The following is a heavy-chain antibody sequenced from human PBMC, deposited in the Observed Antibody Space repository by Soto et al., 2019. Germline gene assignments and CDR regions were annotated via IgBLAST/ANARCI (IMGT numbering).Heavy chain of an antibody. CDR1: GAPITINY. V-gene: IGHV4-59*01. CDR2: IYYSGST. J-gene: IGHJ1*01. CDR3: ASDGRLTHHH. Sequence: PSETLTLTCTVSGAPITINYWSWIRQAPGKGLEWIGYIYYSGSTTYNPPLKSRVTMSADTSKDQFSLKLNSVTAADTAVYYCASDGRLTHHHWG.